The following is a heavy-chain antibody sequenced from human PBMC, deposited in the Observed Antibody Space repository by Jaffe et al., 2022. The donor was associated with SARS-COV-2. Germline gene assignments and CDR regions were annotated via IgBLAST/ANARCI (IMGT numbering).Heavy chain of an antibody. CDR1: GFTFSSYS. CDR3: ASCSGSYSAHAFDI. J-gene: IGHJ3*02. CDR2: ISSSSSTI. V-gene: IGHV3-48*02. D-gene: IGHD1-26*01. Sequence: EVQLVESGGGLVQPGGSLRLSCAASGFTFSSYSMNWVRQAPGKGLEWVSYISSSSSTIYYADSVKGRFTISRDNAKNSLYLQMNSLRDEDTAVYYCASCSGSYSAHAFDIWGQGTMVTVSS.